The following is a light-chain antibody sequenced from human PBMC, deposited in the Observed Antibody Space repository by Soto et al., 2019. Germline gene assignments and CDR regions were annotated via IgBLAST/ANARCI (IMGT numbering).Light chain of an antibody. CDR3: CSYAGSYTLVV. CDR1: SSNIGSNS. CDR2: DVS. Sequence: QSVLTQPPSASGTPGQRVTISCSGSSSNIGSNSVNWYHQVAGTAPKLMIYDVSKRPSGVPDRFSGSKSGNTASLTISGLQAEDEADYYCCSYAGSYTLVVFGGGTKLTVL. V-gene: IGLV1-44*01. J-gene: IGLJ2*01.